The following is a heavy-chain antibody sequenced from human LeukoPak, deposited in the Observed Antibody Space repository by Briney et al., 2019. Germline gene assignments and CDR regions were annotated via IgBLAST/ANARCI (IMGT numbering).Heavy chain of an antibody. Sequence: GGSLRLSCAASGFTFSSYSMNWVRQAPGKGLEWVSYISSSSSTIYYADSVKGRFTISRDNAKNSLYLQMNSLRAEDTAVYYCARDAVIAPGSYYFDYWGQGTLVTVSS. CDR1: GFTFSSYS. J-gene: IGHJ4*02. CDR3: ARDAVIAPGSYYFDY. D-gene: IGHD3-22*01. V-gene: IGHV3-48*01. CDR2: ISSSSSTI.